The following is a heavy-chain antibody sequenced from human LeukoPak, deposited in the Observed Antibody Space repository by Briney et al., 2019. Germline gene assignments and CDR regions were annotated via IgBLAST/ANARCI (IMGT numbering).Heavy chain of an antibody. J-gene: IGHJ6*03. D-gene: IGHD2-15*01. Sequence: ASVKVSCKASGYTFTGYYIHWVRQAPGQGLEWTGWINPNSGGTNYAQKFQGRVTMTRDTSISTAYMELSRLRSDDTAVYYCARDTVVAATDYYYYMDVWGKGTTVTVSS. V-gene: IGHV1-2*02. CDR3: ARDTVVAATDYYYYMDV. CDR1: GYTFTGYY. CDR2: INPNSGGT.